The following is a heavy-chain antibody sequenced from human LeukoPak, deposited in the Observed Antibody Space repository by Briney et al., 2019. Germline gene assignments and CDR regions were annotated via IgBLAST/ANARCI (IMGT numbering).Heavy chain of an antibody. Sequence: SETLSLTCAVYGGSFSGYYWSWIRQPPGKGLEWIGEINHSGSTNYNPSLKSRVTISVDTSKNQFSLKLSSVTAADTAVYYCARLTYYYDSSGYYLLGFDYWGQGTLVTVSS. D-gene: IGHD3-22*01. CDR2: INHSGST. J-gene: IGHJ4*02. CDR1: GGSFSGYY. V-gene: IGHV4-34*01. CDR3: ARLTYYYDSSGYYLLGFDY.